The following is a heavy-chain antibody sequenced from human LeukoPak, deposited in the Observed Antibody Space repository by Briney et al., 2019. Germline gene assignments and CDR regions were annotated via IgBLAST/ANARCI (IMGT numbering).Heavy chain of an antibody. CDR1: GYTFTSYD. Sequence: ASVKVSRKASGYTFTSYDINWVRQATGQGLEWMGWMNPNSGNTGYAQKFQGRGTMTRNTSISTAYMELSSLRSEDTAVYYCARGYYYGSGSYYMSRFGYYYMDVWGKGTTVTISS. V-gene: IGHV1-8*01. CDR3: ARGYYYGSGSYYMSRFGYYYMDV. CDR2: MNPNSGNT. J-gene: IGHJ6*03. D-gene: IGHD3-10*01.